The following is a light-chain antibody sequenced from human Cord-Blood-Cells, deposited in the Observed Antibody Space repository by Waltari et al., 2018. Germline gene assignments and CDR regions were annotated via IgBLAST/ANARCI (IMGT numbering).Light chain of an antibody. J-gene: IGKJ3*01. CDR2: AAS. V-gene: IGKV1-39*01. CDR1: QSISSY. Sequence: DIQMTQSPSSLSASVGDRVTITCRASQSISSYLNWYQQKPGKAPKLLIYAASSLQSGVPTRFSGSGSETDFTLTISSLQPEDFATYYCQQSYSTIFTFGPGTKVDIK. CDR3: QQSYSTIFT.